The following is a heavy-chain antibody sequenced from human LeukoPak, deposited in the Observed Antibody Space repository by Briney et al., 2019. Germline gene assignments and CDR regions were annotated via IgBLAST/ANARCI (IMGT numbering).Heavy chain of an antibody. J-gene: IGHJ5*02. CDR2: ISGSGGKT. CDR1: GFTFNNYA. Sequence: PGGSLRLSCADSGFTFNNYAMSWVRQAPGKGLERVSGISGSGGKTYYADSVKGRFTISRDNSKNTFYLQMNTLRAEDTAVYYCAKRAAAGPDDWFDPWGQGTLVTVSS. V-gene: IGHV3-23*01. CDR3: AKRAAAGPDDWFDP. D-gene: IGHD6-13*01.